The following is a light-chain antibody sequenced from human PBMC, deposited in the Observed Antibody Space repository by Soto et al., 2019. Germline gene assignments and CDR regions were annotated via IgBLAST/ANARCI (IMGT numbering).Light chain of an antibody. J-gene: IGLJ2*01. CDR2: GNS. Sequence: QSVLTQLPSGSGAPGQRVTIPGTGCSANIGAGYDVHWYQQLPGTAPKLLIYGNSNRPSGVPDRFSGSKSGTSASLAITGLQAEDEADYYCQSYDSSLSVLFGGGTKLTVL. V-gene: IGLV1-40*01. CDR1: SANIGAGYD. CDR3: QSYDSSLSVL.